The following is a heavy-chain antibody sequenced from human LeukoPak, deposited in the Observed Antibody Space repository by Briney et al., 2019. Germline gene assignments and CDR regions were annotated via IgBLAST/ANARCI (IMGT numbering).Heavy chain of an antibody. CDR1: GGSISSDNW. D-gene: IGHD2-15*01. Sequence: SGTLSLTCAVSGGSISSDNWWSWVRQPPGKGLEWIGEIYHSGSTNYNPSLKSRVTISVDTSKNQFSLKLSSVTAADTAVYYCASGPFSGYFDYWGQGTLVTVSS. J-gene: IGHJ4*02. CDR2: IYHSGST. CDR3: ASGPFSGYFDY. V-gene: IGHV4-4*02.